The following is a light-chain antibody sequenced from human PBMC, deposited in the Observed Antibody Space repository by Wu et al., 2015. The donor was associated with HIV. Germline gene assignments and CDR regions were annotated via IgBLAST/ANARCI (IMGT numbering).Light chain of an antibody. V-gene: IGKV1-27*01. CDR1: QGIINY. J-gene: IGKJ1*01. CDR3: HHYSSNSQT. CDR2: AAS. Sequence: DVQMTQSPSSLSASVGDRVTITCRASQGIINYLAWYQQKPGKVPKLLIYAASTLQSGVPSRFSGSGSGTDFTLTISSLQPEDVATYYCHHYSSNSQTFGQGTKVEVK.